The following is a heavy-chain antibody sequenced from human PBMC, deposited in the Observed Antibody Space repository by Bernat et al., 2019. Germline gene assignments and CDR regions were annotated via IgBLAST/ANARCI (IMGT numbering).Heavy chain of an antibody. CDR3: TTGVITFGGVIADAFDI. CDR1: GFTFSNAW. J-gene: IGHJ3*02. Sequence: EVQLVESGGGLVKPGGSLRLSCAASGFTFSNAWRSWVRQAPGKGLEWVGRIKSKTDGGTTDYAAPVKGRFTISRDDSKNTLYLQMNSLKTEDTAVYYCTTGVITFGGVIADAFDIWGQGTMVTVSS. V-gene: IGHV3-15*01. D-gene: IGHD3-16*02. CDR2: IKSKTDGGTT.